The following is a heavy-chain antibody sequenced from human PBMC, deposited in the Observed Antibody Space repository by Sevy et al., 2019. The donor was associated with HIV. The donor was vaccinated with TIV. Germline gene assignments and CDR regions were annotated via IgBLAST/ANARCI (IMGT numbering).Heavy chain of an antibody. V-gene: IGHV3-23*01. CDR1: GFIFSGYV. Sequence: GGSLRLSCAASGFIFSGYVMSWVRQAPGKGLEWVSGISASGGSTYYPDSVKGRFTVSRDNSKNTLYLEMNSLRAEDTAVYYCAKDASSSWTGGTFQHWGQGTLVTVSS. CDR3: AKDASSSWTGGTFQH. D-gene: IGHD6-13*01. CDR2: ISASGGST. J-gene: IGHJ1*01.